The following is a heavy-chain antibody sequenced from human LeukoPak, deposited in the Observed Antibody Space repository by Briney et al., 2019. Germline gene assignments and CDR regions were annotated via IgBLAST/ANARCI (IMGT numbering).Heavy chain of an antibody. CDR2: INSDGSST. J-gene: IGHJ6*02. CDR3: ARGERYCSSTSCSDYYFYYGMDV. D-gene: IGHD2-2*01. CDR1: GFTFSSYW. V-gene: IGHV3-74*01. Sequence: GGSLRLSCAASGFTFSSYWMHWVRQAPGKGLVWVSRINSDGSSTSYADSVKGRFTISRDNAKNTLYLQMNSLRAEDTAVYYCARGERYCSSTSCSDYYFYYGMDVWGQGTTVTVSS.